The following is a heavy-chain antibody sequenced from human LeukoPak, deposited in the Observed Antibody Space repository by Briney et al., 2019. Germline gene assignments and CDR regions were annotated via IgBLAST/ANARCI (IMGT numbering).Heavy chain of an antibody. CDR2: ISSSSGYI. J-gene: IGHJ4*02. CDR3: ARDPGYSSGWYYFDY. CDR1: GFTFSSYS. D-gene: IGHD6-19*01. V-gene: IGHV3-21*01. Sequence: GGSLRLSCAASGFTFSSYSMNWVRQAPGKGLEWVSSISSSSGYIYYADSVEGRFTISRDNAKNSLYLQMNSLRAEDTAVYYCARDPGYSSGWYYFDYWGQGTLVTVSS.